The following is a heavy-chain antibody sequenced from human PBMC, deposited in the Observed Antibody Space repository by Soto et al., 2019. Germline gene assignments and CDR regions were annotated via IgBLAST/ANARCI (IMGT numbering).Heavy chain of an antibody. CDR2: INPNSGGT. Sequence: ASVKVSCKASGYTFTGYYMHWVRQAPGQGLEWMGWINPNSGGTNYAQKFQGRVTMTRDTSISTAYMELSRLRSDDTAVYYCARGSGYSYGSYFDYWGQGTLVTVYS. J-gene: IGHJ4*02. CDR1: GYTFTGYY. CDR3: ARGSGYSYGSYFDY. V-gene: IGHV1-2*02. D-gene: IGHD5-18*01.